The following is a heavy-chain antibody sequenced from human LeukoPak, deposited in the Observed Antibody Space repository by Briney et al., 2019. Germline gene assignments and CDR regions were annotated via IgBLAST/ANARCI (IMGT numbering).Heavy chain of an antibody. V-gene: IGHV3-7*01. CDR1: GFPFNIYW. Sequence: GGSLRLSCAASGFPFNIYWMSWVRQAPGKGLEWVANIKQDGSKKFYVDSVKGRFTISRDNPKNSLYLEMNSLRVEDTAVYFCARDTPLGCFDLWGQGTLVTVSS. CDR3: ARDTPLGCFDL. D-gene: IGHD2-15*01. J-gene: IGHJ4*02. CDR2: IKQDGSKK.